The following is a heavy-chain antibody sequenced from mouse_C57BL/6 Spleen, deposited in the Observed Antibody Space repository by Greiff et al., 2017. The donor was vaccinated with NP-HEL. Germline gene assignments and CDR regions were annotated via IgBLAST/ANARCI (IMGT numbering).Heavy chain of an antibody. J-gene: IGHJ4*01. CDR3: ARYSYYGKWYAMDY. Sequence: VQLQQSGPELVKPGASVKISCKASGYAFSSSWMNWVKQRPGKGLEWIGRIYPGDGDTNYNGKFKGKATLTADKSSSTAYMQLSSLTSEDSAVYFCARYSYYGKWYAMDYWGQGTSVTVSS. CDR2: IYPGDGDT. CDR1: GYAFSSSW. V-gene: IGHV1-82*01. D-gene: IGHD2-1*01.